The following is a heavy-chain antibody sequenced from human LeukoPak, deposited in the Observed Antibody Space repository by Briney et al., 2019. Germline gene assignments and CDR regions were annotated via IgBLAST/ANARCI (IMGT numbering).Heavy chain of an antibody. CDR1: GGTFSSYA. CDR2: IIPIFGTA. CDR3: ARTLSLDGYNHFDF. J-gene: IGHJ4*02. Sequence: GASVKVSCEASGGTFSSYAISWVRQAPGQGLEWMGGIIPIFGTANYAQKFQGRVTITADKSTSTAYMELSSLRSEDTAVYYCARTLSLDGYNHFDFWGQGTLVTVSS. D-gene: IGHD5-24*01. V-gene: IGHV1-69*06.